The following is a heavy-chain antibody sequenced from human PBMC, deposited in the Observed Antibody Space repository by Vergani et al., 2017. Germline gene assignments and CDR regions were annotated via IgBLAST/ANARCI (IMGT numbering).Heavy chain of an antibody. CDR2: INHSGST. V-gene: IGHV4-34*01. Sequence: QVQLQQWGAGLLKPSETLSLTCAVYGGSFSGYYWSWIRQPPGKGLEWIGEINHSGSTNYNPSLKSRVTISVDTSKNQFSLKLSSVTAADTAVYYCARGRGYCSSTSXYARLNYYYYYMDVWGKGP. CDR3: ARGRGYCSSTSXYARLNYYYYYMDV. CDR1: GGSFSGYY. J-gene: IGHJ6*03. D-gene: IGHD2-2*03.